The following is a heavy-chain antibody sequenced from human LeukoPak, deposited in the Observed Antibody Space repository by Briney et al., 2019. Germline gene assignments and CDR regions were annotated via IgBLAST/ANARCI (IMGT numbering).Heavy chain of an antibody. CDR2: IYSGGST. V-gene: IGHV3-53*01. CDR3: ARDTRRIAAAGTSVDY. J-gene: IGHJ4*02. CDR1: GFTVSSNY. D-gene: IGHD6-13*01. Sequence: GGSLRLSCAASGFTVSSNYMSWVRQAPGKGLEWVSVIYSGGSTYYADSVKGRFTISRDNSKNTLYLQMNSLRAEDTAVYYCARDTRRIAAAGTSVDYRGQGTLVTVSS.